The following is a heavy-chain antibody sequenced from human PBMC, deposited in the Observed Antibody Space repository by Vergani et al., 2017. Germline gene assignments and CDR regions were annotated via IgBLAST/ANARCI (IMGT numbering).Heavy chain of an antibody. CDR1: GYIFSNFW. V-gene: IGHV5-51*01. J-gene: IGHJ3*01. CDR3: ASGGHGSENGGALQL. D-gene: IGHD3-10*01. CDR2: IYPGDSEV. Sequence: EKQLVQSGSETKKPGESLKISCPAFGYIFSNFWIGWVRQRPGRGLEWMGIIYPGDSEVKYNPTFRGQVIFSVDTSFNTAYLQGRSLQASDTATYFCASGGHGSENGGALQLWGQGTNITVSS.